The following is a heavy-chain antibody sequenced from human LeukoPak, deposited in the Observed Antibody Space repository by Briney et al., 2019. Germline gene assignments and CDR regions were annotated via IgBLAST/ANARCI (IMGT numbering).Heavy chain of an antibody. D-gene: IGHD3-3*01. J-gene: IGHJ6*02. CDR3: ARDASITIFGVVTHYGMDV. V-gene: IGHV3-30-3*01. CDR2: ISYDGSNK. CDR1: GFTFSSYA. Sequence: GGSLRLSYAASGFTFSSYAMHWVRQAPGKGLEWVAVISYDGSNKYYADSVKGRFTISRDNSKNTLYLQMNSLRAEDTAVYYCARDASITIFGVVTHYGMDVWGQGTTVTVSS.